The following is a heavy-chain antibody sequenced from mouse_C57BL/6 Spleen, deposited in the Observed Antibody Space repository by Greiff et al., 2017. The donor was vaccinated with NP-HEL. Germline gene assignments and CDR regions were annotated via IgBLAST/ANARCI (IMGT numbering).Heavy chain of an antibody. V-gene: IGHV5-4*01. D-gene: IGHD4-1*01. CDR2: ISDGGSYT. CDR3: ARDGANWGFAY. Sequence: EVKLMESGGGLVKPGGSLKLSCAASGFTFSSYAMSWVRQTPEKRLEWVATISDGGSYTYYPDNVKGRFTISRDNAKNNLYLQMSHLKSEDTAMYYCARDGANWGFAYWGQGTLVTVSA. J-gene: IGHJ3*01. CDR1: GFTFSSYA.